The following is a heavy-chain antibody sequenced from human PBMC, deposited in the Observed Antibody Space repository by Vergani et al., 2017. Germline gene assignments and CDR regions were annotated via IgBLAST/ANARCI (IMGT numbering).Heavy chain of an antibody. CDR3: ARSPDYYSSGSYGSRNRFVP. V-gene: IGHV1-18*01. J-gene: IGHJ5*02. CDR1: GYTFTSYG. D-gene: IGHD3-10*01. CDR2: ISAYNGNT. Sequence: QVQLVQSGAEVKKPGASVKVSCKASGYTFTSYGISWVRQAPGQGLEWMGWISAYNGNTNYAQKLQGRVTMTTDTSTSTAYMELRSLRSDDTAVYYCARSPDYYSSGSYGSRNRFVPWGQGTLVTVSS.